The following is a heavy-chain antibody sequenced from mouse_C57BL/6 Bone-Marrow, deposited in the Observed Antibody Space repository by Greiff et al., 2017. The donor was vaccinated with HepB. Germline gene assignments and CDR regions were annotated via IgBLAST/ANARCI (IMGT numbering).Heavy chain of an antibody. CDR3: ARGPNYYGSSRYYFDY. CDR1: GFTFSDYY. V-gene: IGHV5-12*01. D-gene: IGHD1-1*01. J-gene: IGHJ2*01. Sequence: EVNVVESGGGLVQPGGSLKLSCAASGFTFSDYYMYWVRQTPEKRLEWVAYISNGGGSTYYPDTVKGRFTISRDNAKNTLYLQMSRLKSEDTAMYYCARGPNYYGSSRYYFDYWGQGTTLTVSS. CDR2: ISNGGGST.